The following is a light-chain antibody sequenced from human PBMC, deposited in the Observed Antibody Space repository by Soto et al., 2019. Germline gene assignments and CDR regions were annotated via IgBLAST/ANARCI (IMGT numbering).Light chain of an antibody. Sequence: EILLTQSPGTLSLSPGERATLSCRASQSVSSNFLAWYQQKPGQAPRLLIYDGSNRATGIPDRFSGSGSGTDFTLTISRLEPQDFAVYYCQQYDSSPRTFGQGTKVEIK. V-gene: IGKV3-20*01. J-gene: IGKJ1*01. CDR1: QSVSSNF. CDR3: QQYDSSPRT. CDR2: DGS.